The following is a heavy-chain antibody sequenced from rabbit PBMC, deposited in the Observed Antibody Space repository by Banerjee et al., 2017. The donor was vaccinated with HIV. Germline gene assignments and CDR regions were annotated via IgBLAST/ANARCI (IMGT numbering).Heavy chain of an antibody. J-gene: IGHJ6*01. CDR1: GFDFSNSYW. Sequence: QEHLEESGGDLVKPEGSLTLTCTASGFDFSNSYWICWVRQAPGKGLEWIGCIYVGGSVSTYYASWAKGRFTISKTSSTTVTLQMTSLTAADTATYFCATSVLVGVRLWGPGTLVTVS. CDR3: ATSVLVGVRL. CDR2: IYVGGSVST. D-gene: IGHD4-1*01. V-gene: IGHV1S45*01.